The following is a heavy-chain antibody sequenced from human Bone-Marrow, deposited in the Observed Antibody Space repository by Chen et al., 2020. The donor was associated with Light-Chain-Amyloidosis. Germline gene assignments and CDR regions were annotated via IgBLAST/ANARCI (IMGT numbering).Heavy chain of an antibody. V-gene: IGHV3-30-3*01. CDR3: ARDVSPDYGDGSWMDV. D-gene: IGHD4-17*01. J-gene: IGHJ6*02. CDR2: ISYDGSNK. CDR1: GFTFSSYA. Sequence: QVQLVGSGGGVAQPGRSLRLSCAASGFTFSSYALHWVRQAPGKGLEWVAVISYDGSNKYYADSVKGRFTISRDNSKNTLYLQMNSLRAEDTAVYYCARDVSPDYGDGSWMDVWGQGTTVTVSS.